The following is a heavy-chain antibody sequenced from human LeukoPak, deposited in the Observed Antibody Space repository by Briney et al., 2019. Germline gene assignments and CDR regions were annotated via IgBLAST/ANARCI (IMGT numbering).Heavy chain of an antibody. CDR2: IIPILGIA. CDR1: GGTFSSYA. D-gene: IGHD3-22*01. Sequence: SVKVSCKASGGTFSSYAISWVRQAPGQGLEWMGRIIPILGIANYAQKFQGRVTITADKSTSTAYMELSSLGSEDTAVYYCARATYYYDSSGYYPTDFQHWGQGTLVTVSS. V-gene: IGHV1-69*04. CDR3: ARATYYYDSSGYYPTDFQH. J-gene: IGHJ1*01.